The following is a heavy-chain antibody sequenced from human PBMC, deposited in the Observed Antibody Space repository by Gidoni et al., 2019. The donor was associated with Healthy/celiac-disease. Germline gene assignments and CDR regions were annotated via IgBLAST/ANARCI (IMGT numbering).Heavy chain of an antibody. CDR2: IYYSGST. J-gene: IGHJ5*02. CDR1: GGSISSYY. Sequence: QVQLQESGPGLVKPSETLSLTCTVPGGSISSYYWSWIRQPPGKGLEWIGYIYYSGSTNYNPSLKSRVTISVDTSKNQFSLKLSSVTAADTAVYYCARHDYYDSGDWFDPWGQGTLVTVSS. D-gene: IGHD3-22*01. V-gene: IGHV4-59*08. CDR3: ARHDYYDSGDWFDP.